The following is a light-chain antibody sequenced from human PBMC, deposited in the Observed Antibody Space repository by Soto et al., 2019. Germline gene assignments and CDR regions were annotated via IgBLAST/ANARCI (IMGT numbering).Light chain of an antibody. CDR3: TSYTSTDTLLYV. CDR1: SSDVGGYNY. CDR2: EVS. Sequence: QSVLTQPASVSGSPGQSITISCTGTSSDVGGYNYVSWYQQHPGKAPKLLIYEVSHRPSGVSNRFSGSKSGNTASLTISGLQADDEADYYCTSYTSTDTLLYVFGTGTKLTVL. V-gene: IGLV2-14*01. J-gene: IGLJ1*01.